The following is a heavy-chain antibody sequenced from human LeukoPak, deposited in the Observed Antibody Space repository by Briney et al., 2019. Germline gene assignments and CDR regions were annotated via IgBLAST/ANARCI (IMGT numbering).Heavy chain of an antibody. CDR2: INHSGST. J-gene: IGHJ4*02. CDR1: GGSFSGYY. D-gene: IGHD3-22*01. V-gene: IGHV4-34*01. CDR3: ARGVSGPQVITMIVADTRRGAHKYDY. Sequence: PSETLSLTCAAYGGSFSGYYWSWIRQPPGKGLEWIGEINHSGSTNYNPSLKSRVTISVDTSKNQFSLKLSSVTAADTAVYYCARGVSGPQVITMIVADTRRGAHKYDYWGQGTLVTVSS.